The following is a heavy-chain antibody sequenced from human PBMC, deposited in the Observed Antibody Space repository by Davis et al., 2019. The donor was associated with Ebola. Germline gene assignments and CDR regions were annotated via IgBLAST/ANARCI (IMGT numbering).Heavy chain of an antibody. V-gene: IGHV4-59*01. J-gene: IGHJ3*02. CDR3: ARDGYYYDSSGYYRDAFDI. CDR1: GGSISSYS. CDR2: IYYNGNT. D-gene: IGHD3-22*01. Sequence: MPSETLSLTCTVPGGSISSYSWSWIRQPPGKGLEWIGFIYYNGNTDYNPSLKSRVTISVDTSKNQFSLKLSSVTAADTAVYYCARDGYYYDSSGYYRDAFDIWGQGTMVTVSS.